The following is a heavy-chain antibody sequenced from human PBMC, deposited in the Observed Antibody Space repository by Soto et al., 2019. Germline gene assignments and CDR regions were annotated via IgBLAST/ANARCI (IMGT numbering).Heavy chain of an antibody. Sequence: QVQLVESGGGEVQPGGSLRLSCAASGFTFSRHAIHWVRLTPGRGLEWVLAISRDGSYIYYTDSVKGRFTVSRDNSKNTVFVQMNGLIPDETALCFCARTRNGGVADSFDSWSQGTRVTVSS. CDR1: GFTFSRHA. V-gene: IGHV3-30*04. CDR3: ARTRNGGVADSFDS. CDR2: ISRDGSYI. J-gene: IGHJ5*01. D-gene: IGHD2-8*01.